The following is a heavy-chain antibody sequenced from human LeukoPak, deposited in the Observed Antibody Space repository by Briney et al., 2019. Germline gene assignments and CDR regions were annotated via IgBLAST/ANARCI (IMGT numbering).Heavy chain of an antibody. D-gene: IGHD6-6*01. Sequence: GESLKISCQGSGYSFTSYWIGWVRQMPGKGLEWMGIIYPGDSDTRYSPSFQGQVTISADKSISTAYLQWSSLKASDTARYYCARQIAARGNTFDYWGQGTLVTVSS. CDR1: GYSFTSYW. CDR3: ARQIAARGNTFDY. CDR2: IYPGDSDT. V-gene: IGHV5-51*01. J-gene: IGHJ4*02.